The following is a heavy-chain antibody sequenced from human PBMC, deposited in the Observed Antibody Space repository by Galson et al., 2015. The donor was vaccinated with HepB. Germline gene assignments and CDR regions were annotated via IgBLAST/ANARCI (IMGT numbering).Heavy chain of an antibody. CDR2: IWYDGSNK. CDR3: ARGEAYYDSSGSTGDY. J-gene: IGHJ4*02. CDR1: GFTFSSYG. D-gene: IGHD3-22*01. Sequence: SLRLSCAASGFTFSSYGMHWVRQAPGKGLEWVAVIWYDGSNKYYADSVKGRFTISRDNSKNTLYLQMNSLRAEDTAVYYCARGEAYYDSSGSTGDYWGQGTLVTVSS. V-gene: IGHV3-33*01.